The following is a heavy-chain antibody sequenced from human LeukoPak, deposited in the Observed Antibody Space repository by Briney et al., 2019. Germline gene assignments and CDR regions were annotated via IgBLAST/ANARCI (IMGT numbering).Heavy chain of an antibody. V-gene: IGHV1-46*01. CDR3: TGASYSNYGIEY. J-gene: IGHJ4*02. CDR1: GYTFTNYY. CDR2: INPSGGGT. D-gene: IGHD4-11*01. Sequence: ASVKVSCKASGYTFTNYYMHWVRQAPGQGLEWMGIINPSGGGTSYAQKFQGRDTATRDTSTSTVYMELSSLRSEDTAVYYCTGASYSNYGIEYWGQGTLVTVSS.